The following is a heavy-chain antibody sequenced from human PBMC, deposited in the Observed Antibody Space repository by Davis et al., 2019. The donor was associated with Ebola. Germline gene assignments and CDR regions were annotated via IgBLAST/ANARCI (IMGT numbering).Heavy chain of an antibody. Sequence: GESLNLLCASSGFTFPTVWMNCVRQAPGKGLEWVVRIKTEGAGGTRDYAASAKGRFTIWRDDSKSTVYLQMNRLTTGDTAVYYCVTEVIILMTTDFWGQGSLVTVSS. V-gene: IGHV3-15*07. D-gene: IGHD1-1*01. CDR1: GFTFPTVW. CDR3: VTEVIILMTTDF. J-gene: IGHJ4*02. CDR2: IKTEGAGGTR.